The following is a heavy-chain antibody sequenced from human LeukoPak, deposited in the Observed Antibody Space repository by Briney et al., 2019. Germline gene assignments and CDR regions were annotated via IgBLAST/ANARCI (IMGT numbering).Heavy chain of an antibody. D-gene: IGHD6-13*01. V-gene: IGHV3-73*01. J-gene: IGHJ5*02. CDR2: IRSTANGYAT. CDR1: GFTFSGSA. CDR3: IGYSSSWPPTGFDP. Sequence: GGSLRLSCAASGFTFSGSALHWVRQASGKGLEWVGRIRSTANGYATAYAASVKGRFTISRDDSKNTAYLQMDSLKTEDTAVYYCIGYSSSWPPTGFDPWGQGTLVTVSS.